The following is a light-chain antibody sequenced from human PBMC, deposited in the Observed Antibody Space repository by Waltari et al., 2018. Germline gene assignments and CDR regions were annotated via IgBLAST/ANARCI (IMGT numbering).Light chain of an antibody. CDR2: RNN. V-gene: IGLV1-47*01. Sequence: QSVLTQPPSASGTPGQRVTISCSGSRSNIGSNYVYWYQQVPGTAPKLLIYRNNRRPSGVPVRFSGSKSGPSASLAISGLRSEDEVDYYCAAWDDSLSGRVFGGGTKVTVL. CDR3: AAWDDSLSGRV. CDR1: RSNIGSNY. J-gene: IGLJ3*02.